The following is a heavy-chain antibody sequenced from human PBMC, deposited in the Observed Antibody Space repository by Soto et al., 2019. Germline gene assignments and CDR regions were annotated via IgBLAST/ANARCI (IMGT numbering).Heavy chain of an antibody. CDR1: GGSVSSGSYY. CDR3: AKSGVDSSSWYNWFDP. CDR2: IYYSGST. Sequence: PSETLSLTCTVSGGSVSSGSYYWSWIRQPPGKGLEWIGYIYYSGSTNYNPSLKSRVTISVDTSKNQFSLKLSSVTAADTAVYYXAKSGVDSSSWYNWFDPWGQGTLVTVSS. J-gene: IGHJ5*02. V-gene: IGHV4-61*01. D-gene: IGHD6-13*01.